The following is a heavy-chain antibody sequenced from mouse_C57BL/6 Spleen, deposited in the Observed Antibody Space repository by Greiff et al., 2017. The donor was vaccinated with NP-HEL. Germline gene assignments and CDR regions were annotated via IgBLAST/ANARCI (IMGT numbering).Heavy chain of an antibody. CDR3: ARENREFAY. Sequence: VQLKESGPGLVKPSQSLSLTCSVTGYSITSGYYWNWIRQFPGNKLEWMGYISYDGSNNYNPSLKNRISITRDTSKNQFFLKLNSVTTEDTATYYCARENREFAYWGQGTLVTVSA. CDR2: ISYDGSN. V-gene: IGHV3-6*01. CDR1: GYSITSGYY. D-gene: IGHD3-1*01. J-gene: IGHJ3*01.